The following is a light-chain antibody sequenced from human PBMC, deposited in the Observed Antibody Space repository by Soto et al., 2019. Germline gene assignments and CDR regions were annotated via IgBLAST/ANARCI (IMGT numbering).Light chain of an antibody. V-gene: IGLV2-14*01. Sequence: QSVLTQPASVSGSPGQSITISCTGTSSDIGAHTYVSWFQQHPGKVPKVIIYNVSTRPSGISDRFSGSKSGNTASLTISGLQAEDEAYYYCSSYAGGFVVFGGGTKLTVL. J-gene: IGLJ2*01. CDR1: SSDIGAHTY. CDR2: NVS. CDR3: SSYAGGFVV.